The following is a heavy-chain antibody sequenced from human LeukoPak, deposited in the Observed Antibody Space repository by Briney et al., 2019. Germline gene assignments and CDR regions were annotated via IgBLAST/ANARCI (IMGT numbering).Heavy chain of an antibody. D-gene: IGHD7-27*01. J-gene: IGHJ4*02. V-gene: IGHV3-74*01. CDR3: ARAPTNWVYFDS. CDR1: EFTFSGYW. CDR2: INGDGSST. Sequence: PGGSLRLSCAASEFTFSGYWMHWVRQTPGKGLVWVSRINGDGSSTTYADYADSVKGRFTISRDNAKNTLYLQMNGLRAEDTAVYYCARAPTNWVYFDSWGQGTLVTVSS.